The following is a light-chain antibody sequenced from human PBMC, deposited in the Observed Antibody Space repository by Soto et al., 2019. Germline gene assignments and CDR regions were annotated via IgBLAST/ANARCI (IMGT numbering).Light chain of an antibody. Sequence: SVLAQPSSRSGSPGQSITISCTGNSSYVGGYNSVSWYQHHPGKAPKLMIYDVSNRSSGVSSRFSGSKSDNTASLTISGLQAEDEADYYCKSYTSRSTYVFGTGTKATV. CDR2: DVS. CDR1: SSYVGGYNS. CDR3: KSYTSRSTYV. J-gene: IGLJ1*01. V-gene: IGLV2-14*03.